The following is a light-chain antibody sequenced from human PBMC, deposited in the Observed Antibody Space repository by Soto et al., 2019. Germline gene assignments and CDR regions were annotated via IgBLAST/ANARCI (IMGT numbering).Light chain of an antibody. V-gene: IGLV1-51*01. CDR3: ATWDSSLSAVV. CDR1: RANIEDND. CDR2: DND. Sequence: QSVLTQPPSVSAAAGQKVIIACSGSRANIEDNDVSWYQQLPGTAPKLFIYDNDKRPSGIPDRFSASKSGTSASLGITGLQPGDEANYYCATWDSSLSAVVFGGGTKLTVL. J-gene: IGLJ2*01.